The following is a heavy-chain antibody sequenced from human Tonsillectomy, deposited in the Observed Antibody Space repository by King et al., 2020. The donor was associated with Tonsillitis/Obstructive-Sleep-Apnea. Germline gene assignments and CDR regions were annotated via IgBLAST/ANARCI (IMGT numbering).Heavy chain of an antibody. D-gene: IGHD3-16*01. CDR2: IYSGGST. Sequence: VQLVESGGSLVKPGGSLRLSCAASGFTVSSNYMSWVRQAPGQGLEWVAVIYSGGSTYYAESVKDRFTISRDNSKNTLFHQMNSLRAEDTSVYYCARTTASRVLIFCAFDIWGQGTMVTVSS. J-gene: IGHJ3*02. CDR3: ARTTASRVLIFCAFDI. CDR1: GFTVSSNY. V-gene: IGHV3-66*01.